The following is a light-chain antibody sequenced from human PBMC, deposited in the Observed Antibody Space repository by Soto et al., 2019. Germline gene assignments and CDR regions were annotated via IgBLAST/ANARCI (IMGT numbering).Light chain of an antibody. J-gene: IGLJ2*01. CDR1: SSDVGGYNY. V-gene: IGLV2-8*01. CDR3: SSYAGDYVV. CDR2: EVT. Sequence: QSALTQPPSASGSPEQSVTISCTGTSSDVGGYNYVSWFQQHPGKAPKLMIYEVTKRPSGVPDRFSGSKSGNTASLTVSGLQAEDEADYYCSSYAGDYVVFGGGTKLDVL.